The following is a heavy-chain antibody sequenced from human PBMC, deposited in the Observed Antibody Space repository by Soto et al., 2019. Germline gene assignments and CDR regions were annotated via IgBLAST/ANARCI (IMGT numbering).Heavy chain of an antibody. Sequence: GGSLRLSCAASGFTFSSYAMSWVRQAPGKGLEWVSAISGSGGSTYYADSVKGRFTISRDNSKNTLYLQMNSLRAEDTAVYYCATYYYYGSGSYYSGWVYWGQGTLVTVSS. CDR1: GFTFSSYA. CDR3: ATYYYYGSGSYYSGWVY. CDR2: ISGSGGST. J-gene: IGHJ4*02. D-gene: IGHD3-10*01. V-gene: IGHV3-23*01.